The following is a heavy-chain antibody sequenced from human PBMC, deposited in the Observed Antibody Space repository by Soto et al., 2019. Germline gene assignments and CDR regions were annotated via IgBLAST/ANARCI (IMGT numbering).Heavy chain of an antibody. CDR3: AHGGYSYGLGY. J-gene: IGHJ4*02. CDR2: IYWDDDK. V-gene: IGHV2-5*02. CDR1: GFSLSTSGVG. Sequence: QITLKESGPTLVKPTQTLTLTCTFSGFSLSTSGVGVGWIRQPPGKALEWLALIYWDDDKRYSTYLKSRLTXTXANSKNQVVLTMTNMDPVDTATYYCAHGGYSYGLGYWGQGTLVTVST. D-gene: IGHD5-18*01.